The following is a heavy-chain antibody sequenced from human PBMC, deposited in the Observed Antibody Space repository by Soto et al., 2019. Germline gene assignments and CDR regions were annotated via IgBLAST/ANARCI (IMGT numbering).Heavy chain of an antibody. CDR2: IRNKAASHTT. CDR3: ARGKNYFDL. Sequence: EVQLVESGGGWVQPGGSLRLSCAASGFTFSDYYMDWVRQAPGKGLEWVGRIRNKAASHTTEYAASVKGRFTISRDDSKNSLYLQLNSLKSEVTAVYYCARGKNYFDLWGQGTLVTVSS. J-gene: IGHJ4*02. V-gene: IGHV3-72*01. CDR1: GFTFSDYY.